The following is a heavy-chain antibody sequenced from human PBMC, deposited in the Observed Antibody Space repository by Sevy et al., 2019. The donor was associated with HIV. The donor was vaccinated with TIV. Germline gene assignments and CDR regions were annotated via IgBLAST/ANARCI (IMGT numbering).Heavy chain of an antibody. D-gene: IGHD6-13*01. J-gene: IGHJ5*02. V-gene: IGHV1-18*01. CDR1: GYTFTSYG. Sequence: VSVKVSCKASGYTFTSYGISWVRQAPGQGLEWMGWISAYNGNTNYAQKLQGRVTMTTDTSTSTAYMGLRSLRSDDTAVYYCARDVPYSSSPGPWGQGTLVTVSS. CDR2: ISAYNGNT. CDR3: ARDVPYSSSPGP.